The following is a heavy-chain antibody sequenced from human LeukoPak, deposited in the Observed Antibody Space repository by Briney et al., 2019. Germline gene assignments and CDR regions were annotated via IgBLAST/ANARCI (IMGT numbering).Heavy chain of an antibody. V-gene: IGHV3-43*01. CDR2: ITWDGSST. J-gene: IGHJ6*03. CDR3: ARTSSGWFTTLINYYMDV. CDR1: GFTFDDYT. D-gene: IGHD6-19*01. Sequence: LTGGSLRLSCAASGFTFDDYTMHWVRQGPGKGLEWVSLITWDGSSTYYGDSVKGRFTISRDNAKNSLYLQMNSLRAEDTAVYYCARTSSGWFTTLINYYMDVWGKGTTVTVSS.